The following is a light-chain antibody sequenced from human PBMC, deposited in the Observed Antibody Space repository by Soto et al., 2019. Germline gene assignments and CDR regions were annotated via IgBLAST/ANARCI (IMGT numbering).Light chain of an antibody. Sequence: SYELTQPPSVSVAPGETAKFPCGGNNIATNTVHWYQQKPGQAPVLVIYYDSDRSSGIPERFSGSESGNTATLTISRVEAGDEADYYCQVWDSGSDHPIFGGGTKLTVL. J-gene: IGLJ2*01. CDR2: YDS. CDR3: QVWDSGSDHPI. CDR1: NIATNT. V-gene: IGLV3-21*04.